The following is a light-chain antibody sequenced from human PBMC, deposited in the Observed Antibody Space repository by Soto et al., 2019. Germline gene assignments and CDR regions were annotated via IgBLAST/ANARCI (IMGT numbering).Light chain of an antibody. J-gene: IGKJ1*01. CDR2: AAA. Sequence: EVVLTQSPGTVSLSPGERVTLSCRASQSVPSNYLAWYQQKPGQAPRLLIYAAASRATDIPDRFSGSGSGTDFTLTISRLEAEDFAVYYCQQYGNLIPGTFGQGTKVEIK. CDR1: QSVPSNY. V-gene: IGKV3-20*01. CDR3: QQYGNLIPGT.